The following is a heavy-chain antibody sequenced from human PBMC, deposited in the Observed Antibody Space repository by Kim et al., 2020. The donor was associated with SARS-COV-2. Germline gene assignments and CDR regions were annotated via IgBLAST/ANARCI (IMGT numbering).Heavy chain of an antibody. Sequence: ASVKVSCKASGYTFTSHAINWVRQAPGQGLEWMGWINTNTGNPTYAQGFTGRFVFSLDTSVNMAYLQISSLKAEDTAVYYCAREGSYYYDSSGSRPPGDLDYWGQGTLVTVSS. V-gene: IGHV7-4-1*04. CDR3: AREGSYYYDSSGSRPPGDLDY. D-gene: IGHD3-22*01. CDR2: INTNTGNP. J-gene: IGHJ4*02. CDR1: GYTFTSHA.